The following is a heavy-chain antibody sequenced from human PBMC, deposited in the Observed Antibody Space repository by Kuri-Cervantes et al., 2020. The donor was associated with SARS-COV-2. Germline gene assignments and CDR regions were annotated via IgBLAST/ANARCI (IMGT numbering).Heavy chain of an antibody. CDR1: GFTFSGAA. J-gene: IGHJ4*02. V-gene: IGHV3-30*02. CDR3: AKSNPHSDYYFDY. Sequence: GESLKISCAASGFTFSGAAMHWVRLAPGKGLEWMAFIRYDGHSEDYADSVKGRFTVSRDNSKNTLYLQMNSLTTEDTAVYYCAKSNPHSDYYFDYWGQGTLVTVSS. CDR2: IRYDGHSE. D-gene: IGHD3-3*01.